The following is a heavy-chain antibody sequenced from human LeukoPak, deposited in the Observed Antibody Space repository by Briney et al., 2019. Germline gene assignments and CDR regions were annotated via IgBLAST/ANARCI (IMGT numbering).Heavy chain of an antibody. J-gene: IGHJ4*02. V-gene: IGHV4-59*01. CDR1: GGSISSYY. CDR2: IYYSGST. CDR3: ARDGRGCSGGTCYKY. D-gene: IGHD2-15*01. Sequence: SETLSLTCTVSGGSISSYYWSWIRQPPGKGLEWIGYIYYSGSTSYNPSLKSRVSMSVDTSKNQFSLKLSSLTAADTAVYYCARDGRGCSGGTCYKYWGQGILVTVSS.